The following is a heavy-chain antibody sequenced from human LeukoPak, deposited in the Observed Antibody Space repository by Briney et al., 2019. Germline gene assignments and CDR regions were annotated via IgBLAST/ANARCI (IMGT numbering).Heavy chain of an antibody. CDR2: ISAYNGNT. Sequence: ASVKVSCKASGYTFTSYGISWVRQAPGQGLEWMGWISAYNGNTNYAQKLQGRVTMTTDTSTSTAYMELRSLRSEDTAVYYCARDMGTTVTNQGWFDPWGQGTLVTVSS. D-gene: IGHD4-17*01. CDR3: ARDMGTTVTNQGWFDP. V-gene: IGHV1-18*01. J-gene: IGHJ5*02. CDR1: GYTFTSYG.